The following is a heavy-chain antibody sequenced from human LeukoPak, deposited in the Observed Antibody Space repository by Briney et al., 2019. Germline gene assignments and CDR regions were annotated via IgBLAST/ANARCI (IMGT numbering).Heavy chain of an antibody. V-gene: IGHV3-30*04. CDR3: ARERGYSSSLDY. CDR2: ISYDGSNK. CDR1: GFTFSTFA. J-gene: IGHJ4*02. Sequence: PGGSLRLSCAASGFTFSTFAMHWVRQAPGKGLEWVAVISYDGSNKYYADSVKGRFTISRDNSKNTLYLQMNSLRAEDTAVYYCARERGYSSSLDYWGQGTLVTISS. D-gene: IGHD5-18*01.